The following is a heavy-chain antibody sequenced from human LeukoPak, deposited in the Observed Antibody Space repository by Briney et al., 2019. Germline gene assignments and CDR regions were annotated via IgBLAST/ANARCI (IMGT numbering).Heavy chain of an antibody. CDR2: ISPTGSTT. V-gene: IGHV3-74*01. D-gene: IGHD6-6*01. Sequence: GGSLRLSCAASGFTVSSNYMSWVRQAPRKGLVWVSRISPTGSTTSYADSVKGRFTVSRDNAKNTLYLQVNNLRAEDTAVYYCARGPNSNWSGLDFWGQGTLLTVSS. J-gene: IGHJ4*02. CDR1: GFTVSSNY. CDR3: ARGPNSNWSGLDF.